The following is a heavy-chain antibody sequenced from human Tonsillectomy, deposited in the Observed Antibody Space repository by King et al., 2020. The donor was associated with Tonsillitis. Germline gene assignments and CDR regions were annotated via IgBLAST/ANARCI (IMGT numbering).Heavy chain of an antibody. CDR3: ATDLIVACCFDY. CDR1: GYTLTKLS. CDR2: FDPEDGET. D-gene: IGHD5-12*01. J-gene: IGHJ4*02. Sequence: QLVQSVAEVKKPGASVKVSCKVSGYTLTKLSMHWVRQAPGKGLEWMGGFDPEDGETIYAQKFQGRVTMTEDTSTDTAYMELSSLRSEDTAVYYCATDLIVACCFDYWGQGTLVTVSS. V-gene: IGHV1-24*01.